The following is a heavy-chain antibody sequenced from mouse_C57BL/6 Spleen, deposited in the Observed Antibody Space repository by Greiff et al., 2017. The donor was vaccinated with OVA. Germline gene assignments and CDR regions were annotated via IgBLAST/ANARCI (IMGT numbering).Heavy chain of an antibody. CDR3: ARRRLGYGSSYGYAMDY. Sequence: QVQLQQPGAELVKPGASVKLSCKASGYTFTSYWMHWVKQRPGQGLEWIGMIHPNSGSTNYNEKFKSKATLTVDKSSSTAYMQLSSLTSEDSAVYYCARRRLGYGSSYGYAMDYWGQGTSVTVSS. J-gene: IGHJ4*01. D-gene: IGHD1-1*01. CDR1: GYTFTSYW. V-gene: IGHV1-64*01. CDR2: IHPNSGST.